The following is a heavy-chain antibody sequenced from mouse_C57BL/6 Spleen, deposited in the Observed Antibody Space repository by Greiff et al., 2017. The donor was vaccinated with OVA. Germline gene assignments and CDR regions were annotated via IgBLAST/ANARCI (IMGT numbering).Heavy chain of an antibody. J-gene: IGHJ4*01. CDR2: IYPGSGSI. Sequence: QVHVQQSGAELVKPGASVKLSCKASGYTFTEYTIHWVKQRSGQGLEWIGWIYPGSGSIKYNEKFKDKATLTADKSSSTVYMELRRVTTEESADYSCARHEEAGVITYAMDYWGQGTSVTVSS. D-gene: IGHD2-2*01. CDR3: ARHEEAGVITYAMDY. CDR1: GYTFTEYT. V-gene: IGHV1-62-2*01.